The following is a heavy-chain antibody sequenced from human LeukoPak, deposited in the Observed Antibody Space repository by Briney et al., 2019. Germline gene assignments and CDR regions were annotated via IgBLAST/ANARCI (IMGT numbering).Heavy chain of an antibody. CDR3: ARGSSMVRGVIIGYYYGMDV. Sequence: SETLSLTCAVSGDSISTNHWWSWVRQPPGKGLEWIGEVYHSGSTNYNPSLKSRVTISVDTSKNQFSLKLSSVTAADTAVYYCARGSSMVRGVIIGYYYGMDVWGQGTTVTVSS. CDR1: GDSISTNHW. V-gene: IGHV4-4*02. CDR2: VYHSGST. D-gene: IGHD3-10*01. J-gene: IGHJ6*02.